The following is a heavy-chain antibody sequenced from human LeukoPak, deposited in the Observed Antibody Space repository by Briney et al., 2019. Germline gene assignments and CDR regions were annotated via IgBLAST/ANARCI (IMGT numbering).Heavy chain of an antibody. CDR3: ARDPYSGNYGDYYYYYMDV. CDR1: GFTFSTYN. Sequence: GGSLRLSCAASGFTFSTYNMNWVRQTPGKGLEWVSSITSTSSYIYYADSVKGRFTISRDNAKNSLYLLMNSLRAEDTAVYYCARDPYSGNYGDYYYYYMDVWGKGTTVTVSS. J-gene: IGHJ6*03. CDR2: ITSTSSYI. D-gene: IGHD1-26*01. V-gene: IGHV3-21*01.